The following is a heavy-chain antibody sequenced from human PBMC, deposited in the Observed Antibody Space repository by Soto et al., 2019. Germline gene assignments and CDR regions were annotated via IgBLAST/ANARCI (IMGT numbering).Heavy chain of an antibody. V-gene: IGHV1-69*13. CDR1: GGTFSSYA. Sequence: SVKVSCKASGGTFSSYAISWVRQAPGQGLEWMGGIIPIFGTANYAQKFQGRVTITADESTSTAYMELSSLRSEDTAVYYCARRGQWLVVFDYWGQGTLVTVSS. CDR2: IIPIFGTA. J-gene: IGHJ4*02. D-gene: IGHD6-19*01. CDR3: ARRGQWLVVFDY.